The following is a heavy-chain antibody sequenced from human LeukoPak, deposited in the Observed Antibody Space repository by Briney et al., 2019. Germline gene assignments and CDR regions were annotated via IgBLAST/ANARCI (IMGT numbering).Heavy chain of an antibody. CDR3: ARAQPYHNSGSYFYYFDY. CDR2: ISGSGGKT. D-gene: IGHD3-22*01. V-gene: IGHV3-23*01. Sequence: PGGSLRLSCAASGLTFSSYGMSWVRQVPGKGLDWVSAISGSGGKTYYADSVKGRFTLSRDFSKNTVYLQMNSLRVEDTAVYYCARAQPYHNSGSYFYYFDYWGQGTLVTVPS. J-gene: IGHJ4*02. CDR1: GLTFSSYG.